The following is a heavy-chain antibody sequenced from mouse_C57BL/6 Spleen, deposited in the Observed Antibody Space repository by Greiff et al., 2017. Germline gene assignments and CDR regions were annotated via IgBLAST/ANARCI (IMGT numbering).Heavy chain of an antibody. CDR1: GYAFSSSW. CDR3: ARKGNYDYGYFDY. J-gene: IGHJ2*01. D-gene: IGHD2-4*01. CDR2: IYPGDGDT. V-gene: IGHV1-82*01. Sequence: VQLVESGPELVKPGASVKISCKASGYAFSSSWMNWVKQRPGKGLEWIGRIYPGDGDTNDNGKFKGKATLTADKSSSTAYLQLSSLTSEDSAVYFCARKGNYDYGYFDYWGQGTTLTVSS.